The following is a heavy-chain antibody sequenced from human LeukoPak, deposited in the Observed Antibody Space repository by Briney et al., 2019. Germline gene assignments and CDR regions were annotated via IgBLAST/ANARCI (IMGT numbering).Heavy chain of an antibody. CDR1: GFTFSSYG. CDR3: ARSARLMKGVVEVTALDD. CDR2: IRYDGSNK. J-gene: IGHJ4*02. Sequence: PGGSLRLSCAASGFTFSSYGMHWVRQAPGKGLEWVAFIRYDGSNKYYADSVKGRFTISRDNSKNTLYLQMNSLRADDTAVYYCARSARLMKGVVEVTALDDWGQGTLVTVSS. D-gene: IGHD3-3*01. V-gene: IGHV3-30*02.